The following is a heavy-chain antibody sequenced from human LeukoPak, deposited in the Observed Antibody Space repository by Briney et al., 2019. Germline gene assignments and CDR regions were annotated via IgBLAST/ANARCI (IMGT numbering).Heavy chain of an antibody. CDR3: ARGPSGYHNT. J-gene: IGHJ4*02. Sequence: PGGSLRLSCAASGFTFSNHGMNWVRQAPGKGLEWVSGISPGGDITYYADSVQGWFTISRDNSKNTLYLQMNSLRAEDTAVYYCARGPSGYHNTGGQGTLVTVSS. CDR1: GFTFSNHG. CDR2: ISPGGDIT. V-gene: IGHV3-23*01. D-gene: IGHD5-12*01.